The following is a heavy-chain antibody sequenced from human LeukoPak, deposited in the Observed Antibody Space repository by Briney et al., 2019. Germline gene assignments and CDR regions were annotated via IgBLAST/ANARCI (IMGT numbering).Heavy chain of an antibody. J-gene: IGHJ1*01. CDR3: ARAPSEIGGYYPEYFRH. CDR2: IKSDGGT. D-gene: IGHD3-22*01. CDR1: EFTFSTYW. V-gene: IGHV3-74*01. Sequence: TGGSLRLSCAASEFTFSTYWMHWVRQAPGKGLVWVSRIKSDGGTNYADSVKGRFTISRDNAKRTVSLQMNSLRPEDTGVYYCARAPSEIGGYYPEYFRHWGQGTLVTVSS.